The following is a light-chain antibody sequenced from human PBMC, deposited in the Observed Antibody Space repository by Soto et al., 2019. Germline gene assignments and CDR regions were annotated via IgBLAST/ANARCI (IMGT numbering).Light chain of an antibody. V-gene: IGKV1-39*01. CDR3: QRSYSTLGIT. Sequence: DIQMTQSPSSLSESVRERDKITCRFSQSISSYLNWYQQKPGQAPKLLIYAASSLQSGVPSRFSGCGSGTDFTLTIISLQPEDFATYYCQRSYSTLGITVGQGTRLEI. CDR1: QSISSY. J-gene: IGKJ5*01. CDR2: AAS.